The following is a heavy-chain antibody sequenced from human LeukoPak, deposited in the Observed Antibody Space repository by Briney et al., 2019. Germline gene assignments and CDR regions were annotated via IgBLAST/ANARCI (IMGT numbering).Heavy chain of an antibody. CDR2: IIPIFGTA. Sequence: ASVKVSCKASGGTFSSYAISWVRQAPGQGLEWMGGIIPIFGTANYAQKFQGRVTITTDESTSTAYMELSSLRSEDTAVYYCAVGVVRGVITEQFDYWGQGTLVTVSS. D-gene: IGHD3-10*01. CDR3: AVGVVRGVITEQFDY. V-gene: IGHV1-69*05. J-gene: IGHJ4*02. CDR1: GGTFSSYA.